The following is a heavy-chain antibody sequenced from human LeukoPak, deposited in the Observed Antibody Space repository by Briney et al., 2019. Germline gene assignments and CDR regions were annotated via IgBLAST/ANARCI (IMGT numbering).Heavy chain of an antibody. D-gene: IGHD3-9*01. CDR3: AKLHHGTYYDILTGYFDFDY. J-gene: IGHJ4*02. CDR2: ISGSGGDT. Sequence: GGSLRLSCAASGFSFGSYSMSWVRQAPGKGLGWVSTISGSGGDTDYADSVKGRLTISRDNSKNTLYLQMNSLRAEDTAVYYCAKLHHGTYYDILTGYFDFDYWGQGTLVTVSS. CDR1: GFSFGSYS. V-gene: IGHV3-23*01.